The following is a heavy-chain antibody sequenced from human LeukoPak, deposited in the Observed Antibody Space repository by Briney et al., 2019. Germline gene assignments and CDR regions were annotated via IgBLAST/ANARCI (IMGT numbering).Heavy chain of an antibody. J-gene: IGHJ4*02. CDR2: IYYSGST. CDR3: ATRGDSAYYYDSSGYYPFDY. V-gene: IGHV4-39*01. D-gene: IGHD3-22*01. Sequence: SETLSLTCTVSGGSISSSSYYWGWIRQPPGKGLEWIGSIYYSGSTYYNPSLKSRVTISVDTPKNQFSLKLSSVTAADTAVYYCATRGDSAYYYDSSGYYPFDYWGQGTLVTVSS. CDR1: GGSISSSSYY.